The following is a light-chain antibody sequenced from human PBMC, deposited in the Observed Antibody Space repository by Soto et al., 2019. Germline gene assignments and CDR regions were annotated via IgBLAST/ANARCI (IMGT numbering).Light chain of an antibody. CDR3: QQSYSTPPT. CDR2: LAS. Sequence: DIPMTQSPSSLSASVGDRVTITCRASQSLSSYLNWYQQKPGKAPKLLIYLASSLQSGVPSRFSGSESGTDFTLTISSLQPEDFATYYCQQSYSTPPTFGQGTRLEIK. V-gene: IGKV1-39*01. J-gene: IGKJ2*01. CDR1: QSLSSY.